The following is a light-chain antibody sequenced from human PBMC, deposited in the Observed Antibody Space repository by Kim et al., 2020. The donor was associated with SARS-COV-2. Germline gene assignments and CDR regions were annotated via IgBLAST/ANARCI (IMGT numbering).Light chain of an antibody. CDR2: EDN. CDR3: YSTDISGDQRV. CDR1: ALPKKY. V-gene: IGLV3-10*01. J-gene: IGLJ3*02. Sequence: SYELTQPPSVSVSPGQTARITCSGDALPKKYAYWYQQKSGQAPVLVIYEDNTRPSGIPERFSGSSSGTMATLTINGALVEDEADYYCYSTDISGDQRVFGGGTKLTVL.